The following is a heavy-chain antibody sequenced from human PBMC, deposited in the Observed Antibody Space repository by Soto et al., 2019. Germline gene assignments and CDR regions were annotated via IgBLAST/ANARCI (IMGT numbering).Heavy chain of an antibody. J-gene: IGHJ4*02. D-gene: IGHD4-17*01. V-gene: IGHV3-30*18. Sequence: QVQLVESGGGVVQPGRSLRLSCAASGFTFSSYGMHWVRQAPGKGLEWVAVISYDGSNKYYADSVKGRFTISRDNSKNTLYLQMNSLRAEDTAVYYCAKALNDYGDYVTPFDYWGQGTLVTVSS. CDR3: AKALNDYGDYVTPFDY. CDR2: ISYDGSNK. CDR1: GFTFSSYG.